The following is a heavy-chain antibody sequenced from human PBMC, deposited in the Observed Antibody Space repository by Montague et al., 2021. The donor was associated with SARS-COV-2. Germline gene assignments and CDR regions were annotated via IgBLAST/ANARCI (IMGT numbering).Heavy chain of an antibody. CDR3: ARHERQWLRLYPFYFDY. Sequence: SIYYSGSTYYNPSLKSRVTISVDTSKNQFSLKLSSVTAADTAVYYCARHERQWLRLYPFYFDYWGKATLGT. D-gene: IGHD5-12*01. V-gene: IGHV4-39*01. CDR2: IYYSGST. J-gene: IGHJ4*02.